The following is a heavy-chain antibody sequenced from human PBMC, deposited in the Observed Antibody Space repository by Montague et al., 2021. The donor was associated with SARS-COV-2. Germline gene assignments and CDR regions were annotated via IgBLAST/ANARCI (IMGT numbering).Heavy chain of an antibody. CDR1: GGSFSGYY. Sequence: SETLSLTCAVYGGSFSGYYWSWIRQPPGKGLEWIGEINHSGSTNYNPSLKSRVTISVDTSKNQFSLKLSSVTAAATAVSYCASLTLGYCSSTSCYSDWFDPWGQGTLVTVSS. CDR3: ASLTLGYCSSTSCYSDWFDP. CDR2: INHSGST. D-gene: IGHD2-2*01. J-gene: IGHJ5*02. V-gene: IGHV4-34*01.